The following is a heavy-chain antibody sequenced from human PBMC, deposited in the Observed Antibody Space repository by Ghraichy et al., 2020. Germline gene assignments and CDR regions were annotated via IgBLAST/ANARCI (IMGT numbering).Heavy chain of an antibody. Sequence: SETLSLTCAVYGGSFSGYYWSWIRQPPGKGLEWIGEINHSGSTNYNPSLKSRVTISVDTSKNQFSLKLSSVTAADTAVYYCARGRVRAAIKLGWFDPWGQGTLVTVSS. CDR3: ARGRVRAAIKLGWFDP. CDR1: GGSFSGYY. J-gene: IGHJ5*02. D-gene: IGHD2-2*01. V-gene: IGHV4-34*01. CDR2: INHSGST.